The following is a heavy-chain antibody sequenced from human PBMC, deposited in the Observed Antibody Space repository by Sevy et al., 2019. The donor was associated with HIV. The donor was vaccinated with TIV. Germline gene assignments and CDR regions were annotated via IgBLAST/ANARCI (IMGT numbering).Heavy chain of an antibody. J-gene: IGHJ4*02. D-gene: IGHD5-18*01. Sequence: SETLSLTCTVSGGSISSYYWSWIRQPPGKRLEWIGYVVYIGSTNYNPTLKSRVTISVDTSKNQFSLKLSSVTAADTAVYYCARDNPRGYSFGSFDHWGQGTLVTVSS. V-gene: IGHV4-59*01. CDR3: ARDNPRGYSFGSFDH. CDR2: VVYIGST. CDR1: GGSISSYY.